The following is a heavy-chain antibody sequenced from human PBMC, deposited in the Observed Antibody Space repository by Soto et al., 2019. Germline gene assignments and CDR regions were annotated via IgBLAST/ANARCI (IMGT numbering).Heavy chain of an antibody. D-gene: IGHD3-22*01. CDR3: AKDLGSSGYYYYYGMDV. J-gene: IGHJ6*02. CDR2: ISWDGGST. V-gene: IGHV3-43D*03. CDR1: GFTFDDYA. Sequence: GGSLRLSCAASGFTFDDYAMHWVRQAPGKGLEWVSLISWDGGSTYYADSVKGRFTISRDNSKNSLYLQMNSLRAEDTALYYCAKDLGSSGYYYYYGMDVWGQGTTVTVSS.